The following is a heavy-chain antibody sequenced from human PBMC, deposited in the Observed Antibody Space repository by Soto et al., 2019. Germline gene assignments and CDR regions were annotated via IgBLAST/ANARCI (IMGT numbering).Heavy chain of an antibody. CDR3: ARESYSFGRAFDI. CDR2: INYRGTT. Sequence: SETLSLTCTVSGGSIDSDGYYWSWIRQHPEKGLEWIGYINYRGTTYYNPSLESRLTISVDTSEDQFSLQLTSVIAADTALYYCARESYSFGRAFDIWGHGTLVTVSS. D-gene: IGHD5-18*01. J-gene: IGHJ4*01. CDR1: GGSIDSDGYY. V-gene: IGHV4-31*03.